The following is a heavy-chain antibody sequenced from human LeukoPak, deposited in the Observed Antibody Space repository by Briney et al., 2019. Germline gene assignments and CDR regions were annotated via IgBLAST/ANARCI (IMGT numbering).Heavy chain of an antibody. CDR2: INHTGST. Sequence: PSETLSLTCAVYGGSFSDYYWSWIRQSPGKGLEWIGEINHTGSTKYNPSLKSRVTISVDTSKNQFSLKLSSVTAADTAVYYCAREGGHCSGGSCPGAFDIWDQGTMVTVSS. CDR1: GGSFSDYY. CDR3: AREGGHCSGGSCPGAFDI. J-gene: IGHJ3*02. D-gene: IGHD2-15*01. V-gene: IGHV4-34*01.